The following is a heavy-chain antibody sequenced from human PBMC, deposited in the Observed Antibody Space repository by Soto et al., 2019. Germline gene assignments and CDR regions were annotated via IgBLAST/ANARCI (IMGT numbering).Heavy chain of an antibody. Sequence: SETLSLTCAVYGGSFSGYYWSWIRQPPGKGLEWIGEINHSGSTNYNPSLKSRVTISVDTSKNQFSLKLSSVTAADTAVYYCARVGYGYSGYDFGPYSLHYGMDVWGQGTTVTVSS. CDR1: GGSFSGYY. CDR2: INHSGST. D-gene: IGHD5-12*01. V-gene: IGHV4-34*01. J-gene: IGHJ6*02. CDR3: ARVGYGYSGYDFGPYSLHYGMDV.